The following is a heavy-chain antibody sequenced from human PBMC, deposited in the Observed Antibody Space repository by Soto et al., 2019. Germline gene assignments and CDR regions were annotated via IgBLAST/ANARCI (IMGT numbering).Heavy chain of an antibody. CDR2: ISAYNGNT. CDR3: ARGRYCSGGSCYSTPSFFDY. V-gene: IGHV1-18*04. CDR1: GYTFTSYG. J-gene: IGHJ4*02. D-gene: IGHD2-15*01. Sequence: GASVKVSCKASGYTFTSYGISWVRQAPGQGLEWMGWISAYNGNTNYAQKLQGRVTMTTDTSTSTAYMELRSLRSDDTAVYYCARGRYCSGGSCYSTPSFFDYWGQRTLVTVSS.